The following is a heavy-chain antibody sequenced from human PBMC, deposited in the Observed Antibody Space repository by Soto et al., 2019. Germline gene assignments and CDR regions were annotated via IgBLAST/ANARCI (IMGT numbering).Heavy chain of an antibody. J-gene: IGHJ4*02. CDR3: AKGVEGCVASSPDS. V-gene: IGHV3-23*01. Sequence: EVQLLESGGGGVQPGGSLRLSCAASGFIFSDYAMTWVRQTPGKGLEWVSAITSSGSSTYFADSLKGRITISRDNSKNTLSLQMDSLKVEDTAIYYCAKGVEGCVASSPDSWGQGALVTVSS. CDR1: GFIFSDYA. CDR2: ITSSGSST. D-gene: IGHD2-15*01.